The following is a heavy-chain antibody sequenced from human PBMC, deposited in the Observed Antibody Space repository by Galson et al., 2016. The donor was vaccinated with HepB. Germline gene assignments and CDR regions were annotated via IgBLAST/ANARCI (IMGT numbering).Heavy chain of an antibody. V-gene: IGHV4-34*01. Sequence: SETLSLTCDLYGGSFSAYFWSWIRQPPGKGLEWIGEIYPGSHTNINPSLKSRVTISVDTSRNQFSLKLTSVTAADTGVYYCARIREGYQAYDAFDIWGRGTMVIVSA. D-gene: IGHD5-24*01. CDR1: GGSFSAYF. CDR3: ARIREGYQAYDAFDI. CDR2: IYPGSHT. J-gene: IGHJ3*02.